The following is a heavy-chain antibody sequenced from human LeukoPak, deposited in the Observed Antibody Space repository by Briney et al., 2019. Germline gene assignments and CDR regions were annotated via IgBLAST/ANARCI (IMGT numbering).Heavy chain of an antibody. CDR3: VRRVLSFSRPSNFDY. CDR2: IYYSGTT. V-gene: IGHV4-39*01. CDR1: GGSVSSSTYD. Sequence: TSETLSLTCSVSGGSVSSSTYDWGWIRQPPGKGLEWIGNIYYSGTTYYNPSLKRRVTISIDTSKKQFSLKLTSVTAADTAVYYCVRRVLSFSRPSNFDYWGQGILVTLSS. J-gene: IGHJ4*02. D-gene: IGHD2-2*01.